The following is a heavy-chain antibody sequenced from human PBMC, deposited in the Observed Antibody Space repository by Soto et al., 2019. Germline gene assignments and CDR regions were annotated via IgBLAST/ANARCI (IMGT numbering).Heavy chain of an antibody. CDR2: IKHSGST. CDR1: GGSFSNYY. V-gene: IGHV4-34*01. J-gene: IGHJ5*02. D-gene: IGHD3-16*01. CDR3: ARGRGFDYVWGTSSIWFDP. Sequence: QVQLQQWGAGLLKPSETLSLTCAVYGGSFSNYYWSWIRQPPGKGLEWIGEIKHSGSTNYNPSLKSRLTISLDTSKNQFSLKLSSVTAADTAVYYCARGRGFDYVWGTSSIWFDPWGQGTLVTVSS.